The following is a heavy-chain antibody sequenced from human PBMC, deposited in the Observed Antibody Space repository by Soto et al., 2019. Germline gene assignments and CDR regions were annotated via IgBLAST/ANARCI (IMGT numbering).Heavy chain of an antibody. CDR1: GFTFRNYE. V-gene: IGHV3-48*03. Sequence: EVQLVESGGGLVQPGGSLRLSCAASGFTFRNYEMNWVRQAPGKGLEWVSYISSSDSPTHYADSVRGRFTISRDNAKSSLYLQMNSLRAEDTAVYYCARHLRCSGASYASPGYFDYWGQGTLVTVSS. CDR3: ARHLRCSGASYASPGYFDY. D-gene: IGHD2-15*01. J-gene: IGHJ4*02. CDR2: ISSSDSPT.